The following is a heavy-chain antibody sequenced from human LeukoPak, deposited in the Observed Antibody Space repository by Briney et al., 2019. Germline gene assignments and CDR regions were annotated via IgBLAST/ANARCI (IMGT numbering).Heavy chain of an antibody. Sequence: SETLSLTCTVSGGSISSSSYYWGWIRQPPGKGLEWIGSIYYSGSTYYNPSLKSRVTISVDTSKNQFSLKLSSVTAADTAVYYCARDGPDYCSSTSCYDWFDPWGQGTLVTVSS. CDR2: IYYSGST. CDR3: ARDGPDYCSSTSCYDWFDP. D-gene: IGHD2-2*01. CDR1: GGSISSSSYY. V-gene: IGHV4-39*07. J-gene: IGHJ5*02.